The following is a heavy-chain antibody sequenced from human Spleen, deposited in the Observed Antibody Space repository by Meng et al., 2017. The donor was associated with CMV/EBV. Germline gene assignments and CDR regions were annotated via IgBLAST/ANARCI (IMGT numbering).Heavy chain of an antibody. CDR3: AKDLRWRSSTSCLDY. D-gene: IGHD2-2*01. CDR2: IYSGGSST. V-gene: IGHV3-23*03. Sequence: GGSLRLSCAASGFTFSSYAMSWVRQAPGKGLEWVSVIYSGGSSTYYADSVKGRSTISRDNSKNTLYLQMNSLRAEDTAVYYCAKDLRWRSSTSCLDYWGQGTLVTVSS. J-gene: IGHJ4*02. CDR1: GFTFSSYA.